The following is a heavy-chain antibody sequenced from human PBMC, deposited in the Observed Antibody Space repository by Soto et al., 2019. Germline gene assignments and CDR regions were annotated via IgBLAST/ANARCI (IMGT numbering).Heavy chain of an antibody. CDR1: GFTFSDFE. Sequence: QVQLVESGGGVVQPGRSLRLSCSASGFTFSDFEMYWVRQAPGKGLDWVSFISYDGSNQYYAGSVKGRFTVSRDNSKNRLFLLMNSLSPGDTAVCFCAGGTGTAPRFDYWGQGTLVTVSS. CDR2: ISYDGSNQ. D-gene: IGHD1-7*01. CDR3: AGGTGTAPRFDY. J-gene: IGHJ4*02. V-gene: IGHV3-30-3*01.